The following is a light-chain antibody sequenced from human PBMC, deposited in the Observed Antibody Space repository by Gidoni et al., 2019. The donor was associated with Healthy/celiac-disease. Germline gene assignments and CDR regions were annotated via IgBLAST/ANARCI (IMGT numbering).Light chain of an antibody. J-gene: IGLJ2*01. V-gene: IGLV2-14*01. CDR3: SSYTSSSTVV. CDR2: EVS. CDR1: SGDVGVYNY. Sequence: QSALTQPASVSGSPGQSITISCTGTSGDVGVYNYVSWYQQHPGKAPKLMIYEVSNRPSGVSNRFSGSKSGNTASLTISGLQAEDEADYYCSSYTSSSTVVFGGGTKLTVL.